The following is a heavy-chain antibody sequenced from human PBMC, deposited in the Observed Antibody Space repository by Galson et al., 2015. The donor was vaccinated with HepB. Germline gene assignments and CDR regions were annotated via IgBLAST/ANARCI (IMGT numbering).Heavy chain of an antibody. Sequence: QSGAEVKKPGESLKISCKGSGYSFTSYWIGWVRQMPGKGLEWMGIIYPGDSDTRYSPSFQGQVTISADKSISTAYLQWSSLKASDTAMYYCARHVRGVVSSPNFDYWGQGTLITVSS. CDR3: ARHVRGVVSSPNFDY. J-gene: IGHJ4*02. D-gene: IGHD3-3*01. V-gene: IGHV5-51*01. CDR1: GYSFTSYW. CDR2: IYPGDSDT.